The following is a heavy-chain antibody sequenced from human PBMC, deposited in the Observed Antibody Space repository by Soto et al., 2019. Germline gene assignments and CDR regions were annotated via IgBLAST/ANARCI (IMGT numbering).Heavy chain of an antibody. Sequence: QVQRVQSGAEVKKPGASVKVSCKASGYTFTSYDINWVRQATGQGLEWMGWMNPNSGNTGYAQKFQGRVTMTRNTSIGTAYMELSSLRSEDTAVYYCASSTYYDFWSGYSFDAFDIWGQGTMVTVSS. CDR2: MNPNSGNT. CDR1: GYTFTSYD. J-gene: IGHJ3*02. CDR3: ASSTYYDFWSGYSFDAFDI. V-gene: IGHV1-8*01. D-gene: IGHD3-3*01.